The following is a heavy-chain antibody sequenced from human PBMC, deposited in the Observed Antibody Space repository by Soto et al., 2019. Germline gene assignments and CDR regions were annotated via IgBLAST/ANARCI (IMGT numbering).Heavy chain of an antibody. Sequence: GGSLRLSCAASGFTFNNYGMSWVRQAPGKGLEWVSAVSDGGDRTYYADSVKGRFTISRDNSKNTLYLQMNSLRAEDTAVYYCAKGGIYYDILTGYYPIYYYYYYMDVWGKGTTVTVSS. V-gene: IGHV3-23*01. CDR2: VSDGGDRT. CDR3: AKGGIYYDILTGYYPIYYYYYYMDV. D-gene: IGHD3-9*01. CDR1: GFTFNNYG. J-gene: IGHJ6*03.